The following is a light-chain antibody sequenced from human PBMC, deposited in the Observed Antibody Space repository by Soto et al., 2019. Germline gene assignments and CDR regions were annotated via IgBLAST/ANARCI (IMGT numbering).Light chain of an antibody. CDR3: QQRGDWPPIT. J-gene: IGKJ5*01. CDR2: NAS. Sequence: EIVLTQSPATLSLSPGEIAILSCRASQSVSTFFAWFQQNPSQPPRLLIYNASNKTTGIPATFSGSGSGTVFTLTISSLEPEDFAVYYCQQRGDWPPITFGQGTRLEI. V-gene: IGKV3-11*01. CDR1: QSVSTF.